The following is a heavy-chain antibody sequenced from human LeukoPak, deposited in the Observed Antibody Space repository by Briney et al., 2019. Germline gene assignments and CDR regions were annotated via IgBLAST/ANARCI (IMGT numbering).Heavy chain of an antibody. CDR2: IRYDGSNK. J-gene: IGHJ4*02. CDR3: AKAVYDSSGYGYFDY. V-gene: IGHV3-30*02. Sequence: PGGSLRLSCAASGFTFSSCGMHWIRQAPGKGLEWVAFIRYDGSNKYYADSVKGRLTISRDSSKNTLYLQMNSLRAEDTAVYYCAKAVYDSSGYGYFDYWGQGTLVIVSS. D-gene: IGHD3-22*01. CDR1: GFTFSSCG.